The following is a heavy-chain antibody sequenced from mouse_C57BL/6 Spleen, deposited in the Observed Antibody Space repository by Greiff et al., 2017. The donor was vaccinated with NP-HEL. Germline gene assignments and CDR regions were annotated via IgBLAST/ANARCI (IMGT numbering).Heavy chain of an antibody. D-gene: IGHD1-1*01. CDR1: GYTFTSYN. CDR3: AVNYYSGSSYGYFDV. CDR2: IYPGNGDT. V-gene: IGHV1-12*01. J-gene: IGHJ1*03. Sequence: VQLQQSGAELVRPGASVKMSCKASGYTFTSYNMHWVKQTPRQGLEWIGAIYPGNGDTSYNQKFKGKATLTVDQSSSTAYMQLSSLTSEYSAVYVCAVNYYSGSSYGYFDVWGTGTSVTVSS.